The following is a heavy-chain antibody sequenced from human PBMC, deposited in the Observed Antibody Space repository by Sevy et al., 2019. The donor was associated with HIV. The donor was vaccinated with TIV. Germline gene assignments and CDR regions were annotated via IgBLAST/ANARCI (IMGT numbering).Heavy chain of an antibody. Sequence: GGSLRLYCAASGFTFSSYAMSWVRQAPGKGLEWVSTFSDSNTYYADSVKGRFTISRDNSKNTLYLQMNSLRAEDTAVYYCAKGSQYYYDSGTYYGYFYYMDVWGKGTTVTVSS. CDR3: AKGSQYYYDSGTYYGYFYYMDV. J-gene: IGHJ6*03. CDR1: GFTFSSYA. V-gene: IGHV3-23*01. D-gene: IGHD3-10*01. CDR2: FSDSNT.